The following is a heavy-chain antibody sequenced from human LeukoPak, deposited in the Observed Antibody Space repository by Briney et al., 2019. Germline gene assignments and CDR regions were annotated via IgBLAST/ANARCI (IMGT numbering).Heavy chain of an antibody. V-gene: IGHV3-30*18. CDR3: AKSMGQTPVDVLLWFGELLADY. J-gene: IGHJ4*02. Sequence: GGSLRLSCAASGFTFSSYGMHWVRQAPGKGLECVAVISYHGSNKYYADSVKGRFTISRDNSKNTLYLQMNSLRAEDTAVYYCAKSMGQTPVDVLLWFGELLADYWGQGTLVTVSS. CDR1: GFTFSSYG. CDR2: ISYHGSNK. D-gene: IGHD3-10*01.